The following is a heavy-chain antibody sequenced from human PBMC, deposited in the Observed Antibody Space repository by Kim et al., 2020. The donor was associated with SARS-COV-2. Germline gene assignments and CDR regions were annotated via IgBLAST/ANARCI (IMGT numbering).Heavy chain of an antibody. V-gene: IGHV4-34*01. CDR3: ARGSIAAAGRGGWFDP. CDR2: INHSGST. D-gene: IGHD6-13*01. CDR1: GGSFSGYY. J-gene: IGHJ5*02. Sequence: SETLSLTCAVYGGSFSGYYWSWIRQPPGKGLEWIGEINHSGSTNYNPSLKSRVTISVDTSKNQFSLKLSSVTAADTAVYYCARGSIAAAGRGGWFDPWGQGTLVTVSS.